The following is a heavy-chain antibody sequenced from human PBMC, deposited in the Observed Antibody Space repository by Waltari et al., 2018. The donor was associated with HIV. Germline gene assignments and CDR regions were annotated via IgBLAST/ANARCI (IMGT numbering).Heavy chain of an antibody. D-gene: IGHD6-19*01. J-gene: IGHJ2*01. V-gene: IGHV3-73*02. CDR3: SLGSPDYWYVTP. CDR1: CHTCTTGG. CDR2: LASRRDNFAP. Sequence: VQQVACGGGLSPPGGCWVLCPTVSCHTCTTGGRPWVRQARGEGPEWLGLLASRRDNFAPIFTGSLEGRSNISRHSSDTTTCLHLTNLKVEYTAIYYCSLGSPDYWYVTPWGRGTLVTVSS.